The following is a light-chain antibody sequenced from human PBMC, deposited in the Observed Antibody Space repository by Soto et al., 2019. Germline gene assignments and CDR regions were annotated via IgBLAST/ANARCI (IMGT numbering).Light chain of an antibody. V-gene: IGKV1-33*01. CDR2: DAS. CDR1: QDISNY. CDR3: QQYTSYSCT. Sequence: IQMSLSPFSVSASVEDRVTITCEASQDISNYLNWYQQKPGKAPKLLIYDASNLETGVPSRFSGSGSGTEFTLTISSLQPDDFATYYCQQYTSYSCTFGQGTKVDIK. J-gene: IGKJ1*01.